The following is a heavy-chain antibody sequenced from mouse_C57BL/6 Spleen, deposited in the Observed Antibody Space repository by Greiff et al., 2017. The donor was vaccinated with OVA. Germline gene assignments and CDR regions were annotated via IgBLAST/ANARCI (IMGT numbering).Heavy chain of an antibody. D-gene: IGHD2-2*01. J-gene: IGHJ4*01. CDR1: GYTFTSYW. Sequence: QVQLQQPGAELVKPGASVKMSCKASGYTFTSYWITWVKQRPGQGLEWIGDIYPGSGSTNYNEKFKSKATLTVDTSSSTAYMQLSSLTSEDSAVYYCARWLRDLYNAMDYWGQGTSVTVSS. V-gene: IGHV1-55*01. CDR3: ARWLRDLYNAMDY. CDR2: IYPGSGST.